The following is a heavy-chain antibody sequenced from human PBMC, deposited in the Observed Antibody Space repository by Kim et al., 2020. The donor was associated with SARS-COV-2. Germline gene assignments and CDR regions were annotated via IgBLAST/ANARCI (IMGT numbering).Heavy chain of an antibody. CDR3: ARWVPSSETLYYYYGMDV. D-gene: IGHD6-19*01. V-gene: IGHV3-21*01. CDR2: ISSSSSYI. J-gene: IGHJ6*02. Sequence: LSLTCAASGFTFSSYSMNWVRQAPGKGLEWVSSISSSSSYIYYADSVKGRFTISRDNAKNSLYLQMNSLRAEDTAVYYCARWVPSSETLYYYYGMDVWGQGTTVTVSS. CDR1: GFTFSSYS.